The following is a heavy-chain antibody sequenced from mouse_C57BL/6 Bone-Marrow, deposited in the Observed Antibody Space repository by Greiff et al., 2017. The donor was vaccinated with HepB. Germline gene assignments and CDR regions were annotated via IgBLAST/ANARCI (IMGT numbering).Heavy chain of an antibody. CDR2: IYPRSGNT. D-gene: IGHD2-2*01. V-gene: IGHV1-81*01. CDR1: GYTFTSYG. Sequence: QVHVKQSGAELARPGASVKLSCKASGYTFTSYGISWVKQRTGQGLEWIGEIYPRSGNTYYNEKFKGKATLTADKSSSTAYMELRSLTSEDSAVYVGARSLWLRLDYFDYWGQGTTLTVSS. CDR3: ARSLWLRLDYFDY. J-gene: IGHJ2*01.